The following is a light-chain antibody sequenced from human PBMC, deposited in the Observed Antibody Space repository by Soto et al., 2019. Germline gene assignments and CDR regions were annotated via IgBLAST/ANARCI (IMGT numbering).Light chain of an antibody. CDR1: QSVSSN. CDR3: QQYNNWPVT. CDR2: GAS. Sequence: EIVMTQSPATLSVSPGERATLSCRASQSVSSNLAWYQQIPGQAPRLLIYGASTRATGIPARFSGSGSGTGFTLTISSLQSEDFAVYYCQQYNNWPVTFGQGTKVDIK. J-gene: IGKJ1*01. V-gene: IGKV3-15*01.